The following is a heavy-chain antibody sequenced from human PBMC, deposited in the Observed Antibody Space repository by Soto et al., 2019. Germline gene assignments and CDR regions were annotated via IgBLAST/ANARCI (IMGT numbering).Heavy chain of an antibody. V-gene: IGHV4-59*01. CDR3: ARGTWPQLTQY. CDR2: VHYSGST. Sequence: SETLSLTCTVSGGSINTYYWNWIRQPPGKGLEWIGYVHYSGSTSYNPSLKSRVTISVDTSKNQFSLKLSSVTAADTAVYYCARGTWPQLTQYWGQGTLVTVSS. J-gene: IGHJ4*02. D-gene: IGHD3-9*01. CDR1: GGSINTYY.